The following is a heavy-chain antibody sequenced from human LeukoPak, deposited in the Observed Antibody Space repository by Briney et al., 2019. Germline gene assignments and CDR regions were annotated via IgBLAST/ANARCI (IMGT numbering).Heavy chain of an antibody. CDR2: IYTSGST. CDR1: GGSISSYY. Sequence: SETLSLTCTVSGGSISSYYWSWIRQPPGKGLEWIGYIYTSGSTNYNHSLKSRVTISVDTSKNQFSLKLSSVTAADTAVYYCARHAHRGIAARVLDFDYWGQGTLVTVSS. D-gene: IGHD6-6*01. V-gene: IGHV4-4*09. CDR3: ARHAHRGIAARVLDFDY. J-gene: IGHJ4*02.